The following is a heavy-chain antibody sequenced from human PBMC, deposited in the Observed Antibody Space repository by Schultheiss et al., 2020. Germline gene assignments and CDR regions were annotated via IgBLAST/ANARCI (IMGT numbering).Heavy chain of an antibody. Sequence: GESLKISCAASGFTFSSYSMNWVRQAPGKGLEWVSYISSSSSYIYYADSVKGRFTISRDNAKNSLYLQMNSLRAEDTAVYYCAREILGYCSSTSCPSRYSNYFDYWGQGTLVTVSS. CDR2: ISSSSSYI. CDR1: GFTFSSYS. V-gene: IGHV3-21*05. J-gene: IGHJ4*02. D-gene: IGHD2-2*01. CDR3: AREILGYCSSTSCPSRYSNYFDY.